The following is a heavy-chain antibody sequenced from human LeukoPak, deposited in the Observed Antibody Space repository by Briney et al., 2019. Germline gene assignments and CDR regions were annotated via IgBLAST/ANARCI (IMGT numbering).Heavy chain of an antibody. CDR3: AKSSPPPLRY. Sequence: GGSLRLSCAASGFTFSSYDMTWVRQARGKGLEWVSAFSGRGGSTYYADSVKGRFTISRDNSKNTLYLQMNSLRAEDTAVYYCAKSSPPPLRYWGQGTLVTVSS. CDR2: FSGRGGST. V-gene: IGHV3-23*01. J-gene: IGHJ4*02. CDR1: GFTFSSYD.